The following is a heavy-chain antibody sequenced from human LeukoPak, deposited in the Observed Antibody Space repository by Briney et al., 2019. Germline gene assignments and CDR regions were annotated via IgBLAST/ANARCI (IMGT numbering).Heavy chain of an antibody. CDR3: ARDSGYDRSYYYYGMDV. V-gene: IGHV1-18*01. Sequence: ASVKVSCKASGYTFTNYGISWVRQAPGQGLEWMGWISAYNGHTNYAQKFQGRVTMTTDTSTSTAYMELRSLRSDDTAVYYCARDSGYDRSYYYYGMDVWGQGTTVTVSS. J-gene: IGHJ6*02. D-gene: IGHD5-12*01. CDR1: GYTFTNYG. CDR2: ISAYNGHT.